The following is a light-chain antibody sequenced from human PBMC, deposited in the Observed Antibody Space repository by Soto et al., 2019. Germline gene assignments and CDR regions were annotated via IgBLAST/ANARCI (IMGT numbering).Light chain of an antibody. CDR1: QRVDTSF. CDR3: HQYGASPIT. J-gene: IGKJ1*01. Sequence: EIVLTQSPGTLSLSPGDRATLSCRASQRVDTSFLAWYLQKPGQAPRLLIYGTSNRATGIPDRFSASGSGTDFTLTISRLEPEDFAVYFCHQYGASPITFGHGTKVDI. CDR2: GTS. V-gene: IGKV3-20*01.